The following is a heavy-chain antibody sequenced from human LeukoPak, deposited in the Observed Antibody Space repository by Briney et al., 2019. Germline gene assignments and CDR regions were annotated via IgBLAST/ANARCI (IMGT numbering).Heavy chain of an antibody. CDR2: ISWNSGSI. J-gene: IGHJ5*02. D-gene: IGHD3-3*01. CDR3: AKAPFGVVTHNWFDP. V-gene: IGHV3-9*01. CDR1: GFTFDDYA. Sequence: SLRLSCAASGFTFDDYAMHWVRQAPGRGLEWVSGISWNSGSIGYADSVKGRFTISRDNAKNSLYLQMNSLRAEDTALYYCAKAPFGVVTHNWFDPWGQGTLVTVSS.